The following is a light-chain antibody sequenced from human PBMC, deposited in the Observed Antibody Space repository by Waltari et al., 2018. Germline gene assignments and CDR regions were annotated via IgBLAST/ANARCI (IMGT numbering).Light chain of an antibody. CDR1: GSNIGAGYD. Sequence: QSVLTQPPSVSGAPGQRVTISCTGSGSNIGAGYDVHWYQQLPRAAPKLLIYGCSLRPLGGPDRFFGSTSGTSASLAIIGLQAEDEADYYCQSYDTSLSVVFGGGTKLTVL. CDR2: GCS. CDR3: QSYDTSLSVV. J-gene: IGLJ3*02. V-gene: IGLV1-40*01.